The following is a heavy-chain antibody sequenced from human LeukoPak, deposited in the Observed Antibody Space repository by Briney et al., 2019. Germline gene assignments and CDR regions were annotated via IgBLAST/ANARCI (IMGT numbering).Heavy chain of an antibody. D-gene: IGHD6-19*01. J-gene: IGHJ3*02. CDR3: ARHLTFGFGSGDAFDI. Sequence: SETLSLTCTLSGGSISNYYWSWVRQPPGKGLEWIGYIYYTGSTNYNSALKSRVTMSVDTSKNQFSLKLTSVTAADTAVYHCARHLTFGFGSGDAFDIWGQGVMVTVSS. V-gene: IGHV4-59*01. CDR1: GGSISNYY. CDR2: IYYTGST.